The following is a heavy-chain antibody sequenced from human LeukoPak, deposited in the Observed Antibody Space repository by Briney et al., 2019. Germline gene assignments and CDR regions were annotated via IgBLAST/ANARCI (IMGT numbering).Heavy chain of an antibody. Sequence: PSETLSLTCTVSGGSISSGGYYWSWIRQHPGKGLEWIGYIYYSGSTYYNPSLKSRVTISVDTSKSQFSLKLSSVTAADTAVYYCAKWSSTLKAFDFWGQGILVIVSS. J-gene: IGHJ4*02. CDR3: AKWSSTLKAFDF. D-gene: IGHD2-8*01. CDR1: GGSISSGGYY. V-gene: IGHV4-31*03. CDR2: IYYSGST.